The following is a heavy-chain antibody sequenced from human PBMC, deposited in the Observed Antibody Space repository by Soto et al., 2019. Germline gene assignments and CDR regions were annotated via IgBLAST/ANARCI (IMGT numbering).Heavy chain of an antibody. J-gene: IGHJ3*01. CDR2: RSGDSGSS. Sequence: PGGSLRLSCAASGFTFEAYSLHWVRQLPGKGLEWVAGRSGDSGSSGYADSVRGRFTVSRDNAKNSLFLQMSSLSPEDTALYYCTKRRSARPGFDAFDLWGQGTMVTVSS. V-gene: IGHV3-9*01. CDR3: TKRRSARPGFDAFDL. CDR1: GFTFEAYS.